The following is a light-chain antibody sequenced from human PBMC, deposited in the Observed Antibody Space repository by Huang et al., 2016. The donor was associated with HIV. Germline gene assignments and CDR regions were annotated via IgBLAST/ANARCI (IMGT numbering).Light chain of an antibody. CDR2: DAS. CDR1: QSVSSY. J-gene: IGKJ5*01. CDR3: QQCSNWPIT. V-gene: IGKV3-11*01. Sequence: EIVLTQSPATLSLSPGERATLSCRASQSVSSYLAWYQQKPGQAPRLLIYDASNRATGIPARFSGSVSGTDFTLTISSLEPEDFALYYCQQCSNWPITFGQGTRLEIK.